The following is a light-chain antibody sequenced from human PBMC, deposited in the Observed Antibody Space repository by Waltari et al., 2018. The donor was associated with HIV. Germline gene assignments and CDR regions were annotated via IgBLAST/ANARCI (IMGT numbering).Light chain of an antibody. V-gene: IGLV2-8*01. CDR2: EVS. Sequence: QSALTQPPSASGSPGQSVTIPCTGTSSDVGGYNYVSWYQQHPGNAPQLMIYEVSKRPSGVPDRFSGSKSGNTASLTVSGLQAEDEADYYCSSYAGSNNFGVFGGGTKLTVL. CDR1: SSDVGGYNY. CDR3: SSYAGSNNFGV. J-gene: IGLJ2*01.